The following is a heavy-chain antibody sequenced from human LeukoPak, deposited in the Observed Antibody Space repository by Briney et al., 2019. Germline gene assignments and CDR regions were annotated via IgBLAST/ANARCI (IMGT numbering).Heavy chain of an antibody. CDR1: GGSFSGYY. CDR2: INHSGST. D-gene: IGHD4-17*01. J-gene: IGHJ4*02. Sequence: SETLSLTCAVYGGSFSGYYWSWIRQPPGKGLEWIGEINHSGSTNYNPSLKSRVTISVDTSKNQFSLKLSSVTAADTAVYCCARVGTVTTSLGSLDFDYWGQGTLVTVSS. V-gene: IGHV4-34*01. CDR3: ARVGTVTTSLGSLDFDY.